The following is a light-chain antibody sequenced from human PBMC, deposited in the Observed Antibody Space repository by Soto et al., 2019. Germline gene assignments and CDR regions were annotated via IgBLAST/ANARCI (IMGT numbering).Light chain of an antibody. V-gene: IGKV1-33*01. J-gene: IGKJ4*01. CDR1: QDINIY. CDR2: DAS. Sequence: DLQMTQSPSSLSAFVGDRVTITCQASQDINIYLNWYQQKPGKAPKLLIYDASNLATGVPSKFSGSGSETEFTFSISSLQPEDVATYYCQQYGNLPLTFGGGTKVEIK. CDR3: QQYGNLPLT.